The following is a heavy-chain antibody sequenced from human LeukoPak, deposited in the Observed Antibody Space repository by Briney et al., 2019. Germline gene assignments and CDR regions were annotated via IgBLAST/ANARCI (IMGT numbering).Heavy chain of an antibody. D-gene: IGHD2-8*01. CDR1: GFSFSIFA. Sequence: GGSLTLSRAGSGFSFSIFAVSWARDAPGRGLGGVSAISDRGDYTYYADSMKGRFTITTDNSKNTLYLHVNSLRAEDTAVYYGAKDATIGNYCTSGGCSPFDDWGKGTLVTVSS. CDR3: AKDATIGNYCTSGGCSPFDD. J-gene: IGHJ4*02. CDR2: ISDRGDYT. V-gene: IGHV3-23*01.